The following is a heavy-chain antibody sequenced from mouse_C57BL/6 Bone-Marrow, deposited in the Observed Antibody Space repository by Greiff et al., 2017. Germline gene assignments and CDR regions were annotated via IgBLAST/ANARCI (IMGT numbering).Heavy chain of an antibody. CDR2: IYPGDGDT. D-gene: IGHD1-1*01. CDR3: ARFYGKDWYFDV. J-gene: IGHJ1*03. V-gene: IGHV1-80*01. Sequence: SGASVKISCKASGYAFSSYWMNWVKQRPGKGLEWIGQIYPGDGDTNYNGKFKGKATLTADKSSSTAYMQLSSLTSEDSAVYFCARFYGKDWYFDVWGTGTTVTVSS. CDR1: GYAFSSYW.